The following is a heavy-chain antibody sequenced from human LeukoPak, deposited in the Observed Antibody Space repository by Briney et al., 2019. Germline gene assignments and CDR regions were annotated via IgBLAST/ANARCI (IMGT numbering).Heavy chain of an antibody. CDR3: ARDRRIASAGTWFDP. V-gene: IGHV4-30-4*01. D-gene: IGHD6-13*01. CDR2: IYYSGGA. J-gene: IGHJ5*02. CDR1: GVSISSGDYY. Sequence: SETLSLTCTVSGVSISSGDYYWSWIRQPPGQGLESVGYIYYSGGAYYNPSLKRRGTISVDTSKNQFSLKLSYVTAADTAVYYCARDRRIASAGTWFDPWGQGALVTVSS.